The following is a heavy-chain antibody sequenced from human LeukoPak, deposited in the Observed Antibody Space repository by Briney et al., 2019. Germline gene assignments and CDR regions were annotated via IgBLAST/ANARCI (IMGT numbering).Heavy chain of an antibody. CDR3: AKDGHYDSSGFTLQY. CDR1: GFTFSNYA. D-gene: IGHD3-22*01. J-gene: IGHJ1*01. V-gene: IGHV3-23*01. CDR2: IRSSGGNT. Sequence: GGSLRLSCAASGFTFSNYAMTWVRQAPGKGLEWVSTIRSSGGNTYHADSVKGRFTISRDNSKNTLYLQMNSLRAEDTAVYYCAKDGHYDSSGFTLQYWGQGTLVTVSS.